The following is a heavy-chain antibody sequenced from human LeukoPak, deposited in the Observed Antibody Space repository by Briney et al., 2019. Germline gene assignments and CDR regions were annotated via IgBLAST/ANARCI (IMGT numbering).Heavy chain of an antibody. CDR3: ARAKTRAYGSGSYKGLFNYYYYMDV. D-gene: IGHD3-10*01. CDR2: IYYSGST. J-gene: IGHJ6*03. Sequence: SQTLSLTCTVSGGSISSGDYYWSWIRQPPGKGLERIGYIYYSGSTYYNPSLKSRVTISVDTSKNQFSLKLSSVTAADTAVYYCARAKTRAYGSGSYKGLFNYYYYMDVWGKGTTVTVSS. CDR1: GGSISSGDYY. V-gene: IGHV4-30-4*08.